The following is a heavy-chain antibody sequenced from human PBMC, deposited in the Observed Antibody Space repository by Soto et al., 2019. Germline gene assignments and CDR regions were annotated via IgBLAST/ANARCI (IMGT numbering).Heavy chain of an antibody. V-gene: IGHV1-69*01. D-gene: IGHD2-15*01. CDR3: ARVSGGFAS. Sequence: QVQLVQSGAEVKKPGSSVKVSCKASGGTFNTFAISWVRQAPGQGLEWVGGIIPIFGTSNYAQNFQGRVTITADESTNTAYMELSSLRSEDTALYYCARVSGGFASWGQGTLVTVSS. CDR1: GGTFNTFA. CDR2: IIPIFGTS. J-gene: IGHJ4*02.